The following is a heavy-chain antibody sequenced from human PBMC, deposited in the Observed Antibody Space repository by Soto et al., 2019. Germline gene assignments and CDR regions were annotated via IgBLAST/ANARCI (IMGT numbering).Heavy chain of an antibody. Sequence: ASVKVSCKASGGTFSSYAISWVRQAPGRGLEWMGGIIPIFGTANYAQKFQGRVTITADESTSTAYMELSSLRSEDTAVYYCARGGRVIAVAGTSVRAFDIWGQGTMVTVSS. CDR1: GGTFSSYA. V-gene: IGHV1-69*13. CDR2: IIPIFGTA. J-gene: IGHJ3*02. D-gene: IGHD6-19*01. CDR3: ARGGRVIAVAGTSVRAFDI.